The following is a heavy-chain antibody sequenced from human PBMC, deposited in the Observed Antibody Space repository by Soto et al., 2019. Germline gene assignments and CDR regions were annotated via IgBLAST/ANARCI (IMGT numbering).Heavy chain of an antibody. CDR2: IYSGGST. Sequence: GGSLRLSCAASGFTVSSNYRSWVRQAPGKGLEWVSVIYSGGSTYYADSVKGRFTISRDNSKNTLYLQMNSLRAEDTAVYYCASRRGWSQLFDYWGQGTLVTVSS. CDR3: ASRRGWSQLFDY. J-gene: IGHJ4*02. V-gene: IGHV3-66*01. CDR1: GFTVSSNY. D-gene: IGHD6-19*01.